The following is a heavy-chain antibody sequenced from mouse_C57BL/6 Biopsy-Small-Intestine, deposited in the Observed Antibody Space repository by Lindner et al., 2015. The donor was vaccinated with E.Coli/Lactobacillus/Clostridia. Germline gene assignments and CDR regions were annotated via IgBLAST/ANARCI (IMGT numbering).Heavy chain of an antibody. D-gene: IGHD1-1*01. V-gene: IGHV1-63*01. J-gene: IGHJ2*01. CDR1: GYNFTKYW. CDR2: IYPGGGYT. Sequence: VQLQESGAELVRPGTSVKMSCKASGYNFTKYWISWAKQRPGHGLEWIGIIYPGGGYTNYNEKFKGKATLSADESSSIVYMQFSSLTSEDSAIYYCARENYGTYYFDYWGQGTTLTVSS. CDR3: ARENYGTYYFDY.